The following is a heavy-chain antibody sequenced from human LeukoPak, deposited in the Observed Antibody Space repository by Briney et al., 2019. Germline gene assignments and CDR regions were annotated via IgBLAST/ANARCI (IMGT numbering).Heavy chain of an antibody. CDR1: GFTFSSYG. V-gene: IGHV3-23*01. Sequence: PGGSLRLSCAASGFTFSSYGMNSVRQALGKGLESVSGISGDAGRTYYADSVKGRFTIYRDNSKNTLYLQMNSLRAEDTAVYYCARDRRSGASSDAFDIWGQGTMVTVSS. CDR2: ISGDAGRT. CDR3: ARDRRSGASSDAFDI. J-gene: IGHJ3*02. D-gene: IGHD1-26*01.